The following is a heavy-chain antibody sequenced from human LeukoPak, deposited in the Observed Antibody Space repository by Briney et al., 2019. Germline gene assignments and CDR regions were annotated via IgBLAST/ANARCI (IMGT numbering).Heavy chain of an antibody. D-gene: IGHD1-26*01. CDR2: ISGSGGST. CDR1: GFTFNSYA. V-gene: IGHV3-23*01. J-gene: IGHJ4*02. CDR3: AKDEWGHDH. Sequence: GGSLRLSCAGSGFTFNSYAMSWVRQAPGKGLEWVSAISGSGGSTYYADSVKGRFTISRDNSKNKLYLQMNSLRAEDTAVYYCAKDEWGHDHWGQGTLVTVSS.